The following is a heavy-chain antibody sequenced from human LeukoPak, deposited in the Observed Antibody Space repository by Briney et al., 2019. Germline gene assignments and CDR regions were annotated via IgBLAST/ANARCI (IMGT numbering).Heavy chain of an antibody. CDR2: IRYDGSNK. Sequence: GGSLRLSCAASGFTFSSYGMRWVRQAPGKGLEWVAFIRYDGSNKYYADSVKGRFTISRDNPKNTLYLQMSSLRAEDTAVYYCAKDLSPAMVRGVFDYWGQGTLVTVSS. CDR3: AKDLSPAMVRGVFDY. J-gene: IGHJ4*02. V-gene: IGHV3-30*02. CDR1: GFTFSSYG. D-gene: IGHD3-10*01.